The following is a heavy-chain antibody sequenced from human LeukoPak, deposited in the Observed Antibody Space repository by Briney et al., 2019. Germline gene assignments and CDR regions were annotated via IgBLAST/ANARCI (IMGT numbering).Heavy chain of an antibody. CDR3: ARDGDAPMTDFDY. CDR2: IKTDGSIT. CDR1: GFTFSSYS. D-gene: IGHD2-21*02. V-gene: IGHV3-74*01. J-gene: IGHJ4*02. Sequence: PGGSLRLSCAASGFTFSSYSMNWVRQAPGKGLAWVSCIKTDGSITAYAGSVKGRFTISRDNAKNTLYLQMNSLRADDTAVYYCARDGDAPMTDFDYWGQGTLVTVSS.